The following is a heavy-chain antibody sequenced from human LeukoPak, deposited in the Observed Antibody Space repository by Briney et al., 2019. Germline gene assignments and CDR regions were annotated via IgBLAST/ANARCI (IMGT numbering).Heavy chain of an antibody. V-gene: IGHV3-30*03. CDR1: GFTFSSYV. D-gene: IGHD4-17*01. Sequence: GRSLRLSCAASGFTFSSYVMHWVRQAPGKGLEWVAVISYDASNKYYADSVKGRFNISRDNSKNTLFLQMNSLRAEDTAVYYCARRDHGDYGEEYWGQGTLVTVSS. J-gene: IGHJ4*02. CDR2: ISYDASNK. CDR3: ARRDHGDYGEEY.